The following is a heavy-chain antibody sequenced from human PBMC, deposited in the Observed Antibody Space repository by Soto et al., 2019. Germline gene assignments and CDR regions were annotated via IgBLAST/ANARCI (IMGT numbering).Heavy chain of an antibody. Sequence: QVQLVQSGAEVRKPGASVKVSCKASGYTFSTSGMSWLRQAPGQGLEWMGWISTYNGDTNDAPKFQDRVTMTSDTSTSQVYMERRSLRSDDTAVYYCARAGAAPYYYYGMDVWGQGTRVTVSS. D-gene: IGHD2-15*01. CDR1: GYTFSTSG. CDR3: ARAGAAPYYYYGMDV. J-gene: IGHJ6*02. CDR2: ISTYNGDT. V-gene: IGHV1-18*01.